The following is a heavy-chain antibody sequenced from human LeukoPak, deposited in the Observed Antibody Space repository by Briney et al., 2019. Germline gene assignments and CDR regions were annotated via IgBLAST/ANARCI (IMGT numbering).Heavy chain of an antibody. CDR1: GFTFSSYG. D-gene: IGHD1-26*01. CDR2: ISYDGSNK. V-gene: IGHV3-30*18. J-gene: IGHJ4*02. Sequence: GRSLRLSCAASGFTFSSYGMHWVRQAPGKGLEWVAVISYDGSNKYYADSVKGRFTISRDNSKNTLYLQMNSLRAEDTAVYYCAKDRMVGATYFDYWGQRTLVTVSS. CDR3: AKDRMVGATYFDY.